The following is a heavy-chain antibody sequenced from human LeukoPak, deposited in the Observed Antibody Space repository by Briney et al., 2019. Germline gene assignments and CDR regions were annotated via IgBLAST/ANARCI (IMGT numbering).Heavy chain of an antibody. Sequence: ASVKVSCKASGYTFTNYAMHWVRQAPGQRLEWMGWIIAGNGNTKYSQKFQGRVTITRDTSANTAYMELSSLRSEDTAVYYCARDSRNYDQWELPRFDYRGQGTLVTVSS. CDR2: IIAGNGNT. J-gene: IGHJ4*02. D-gene: IGHD1-26*01. CDR1: GYTFTNYA. CDR3: ARDSRNYDQWELPRFDY. V-gene: IGHV1-3*01.